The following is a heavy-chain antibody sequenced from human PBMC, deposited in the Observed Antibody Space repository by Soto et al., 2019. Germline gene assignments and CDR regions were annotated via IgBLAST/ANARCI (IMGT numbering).Heavy chain of an antibody. V-gene: IGHV3-9*01. CDR1: GFTFDDYA. CDR3: EKGASTTVWAFNDY. J-gene: IGHJ4*01. Sequence: EVQLLESGGGLVQPGRSLRLSCAASGFTFDDYAMHWVRQGPGKGLEWVSSISCDSGNLGYADSVKGRFTISRDNAKNTLDLQMNSLSGEDRALYCCEKGASTTVWAFNDYWGHGTRVTVSS. D-gene: IGHD1-26*01. CDR2: ISCDSGNL.